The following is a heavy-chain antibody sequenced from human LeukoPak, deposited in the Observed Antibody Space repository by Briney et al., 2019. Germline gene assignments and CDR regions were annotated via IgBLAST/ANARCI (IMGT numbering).Heavy chain of an antibody. CDR2: IYYSGSI. CDR3: ARLRLSGGSFSVGWFDP. J-gene: IGHJ5*02. Sequence: SETLSLTCTVSDDSVKSRSYYWGWIRQPPGKGLEWIGSIYYSGSIYHNPSLKSRVTISIGTSKNQFFLNLRSVTAADTAVYFCARLRLSGGSFSVGWFDPWGQGIQVTVSS. CDR1: DDSVKSRSYY. V-gene: IGHV4-39*07. D-gene: IGHD1-26*01.